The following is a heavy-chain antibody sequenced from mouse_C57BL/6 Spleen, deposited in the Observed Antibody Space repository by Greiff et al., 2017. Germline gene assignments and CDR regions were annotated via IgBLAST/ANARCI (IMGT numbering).Heavy chain of an antibody. CDR3: ARTGTNYFDY. CDR2: INPGSGGT. V-gene: IGHV1-54*01. Sequence: VKLMESGAELVRPGTSVKVSCKASGYAFTNYLIEWVKQRPGQGLEWIGVINPGSGGTNYNEKFKGKATLTADKSSSTAYMQLSSLTSEDSAVYFCARTGTNYFDYWGQGTTLTVSS. CDR1: GYAFTNYL. J-gene: IGHJ2*01. D-gene: IGHD4-1*01.